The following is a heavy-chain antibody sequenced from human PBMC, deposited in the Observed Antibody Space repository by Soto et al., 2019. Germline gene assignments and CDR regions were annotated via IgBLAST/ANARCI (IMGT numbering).Heavy chain of an antibody. CDR1: GFTFSSYW. D-gene: IGHD2-15*01. V-gene: IGHV3-74*01. CDR2: INSDGSST. CDR3: ASQVVVAAHDAFDI. Sequence: GGSLRLSCAASGFTFSSYWMHWVRQAPGKGLVWVSRINSDGSSTSYADSVKGRFTISRDNAKNTLYLQMNSLRAEDTAVYYCASQVVVAAHDAFDIWGQGTMVTVSS. J-gene: IGHJ3*02.